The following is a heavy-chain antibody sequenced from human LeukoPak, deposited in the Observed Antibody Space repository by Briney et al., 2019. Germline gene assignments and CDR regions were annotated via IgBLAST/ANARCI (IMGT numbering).Heavy chain of an antibody. CDR1: GYTFPNYD. V-gene: IGHV1-8*01. Sequence: GASVKVSCKSSGYTFPNYDINWVRQATGQGLEWMGWMNPNSGNTGYAQKFQGRVTITRNSSISTAYMELSSLRSEDTAVYYCARGTKTGDFDYWGQGTLVTVSS. D-gene: IGHD7-27*01. CDR2: MNPNSGNT. CDR3: ARGTKTGDFDY. J-gene: IGHJ4*02.